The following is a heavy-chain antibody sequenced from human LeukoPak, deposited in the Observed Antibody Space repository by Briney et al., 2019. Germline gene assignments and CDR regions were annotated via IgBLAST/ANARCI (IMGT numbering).Heavy chain of an antibody. CDR2: MFVSGSS. Sequence: SETLSLTCTVSGASISSGTYYWAWIRQPAGKGLEWIGRMFVSGSSDYNPSLKSRVTMSVDKSKNQFSLKLSSVTAADTAVYYCARDPPGSGSYYDYWGQGTLVTVSS. CDR3: ARDPPGSGSYYDY. CDR1: GASISSGTYY. D-gene: IGHD3-10*01. V-gene: IGHV4-61*02. J-gene: IGHJ4*02.